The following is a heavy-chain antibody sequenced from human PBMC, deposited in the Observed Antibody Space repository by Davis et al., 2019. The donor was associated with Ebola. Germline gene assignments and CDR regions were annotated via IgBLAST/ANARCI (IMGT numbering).Heavy chain of an antibody. Sequence: GESLKISCVASGFTVSSDYMSWVRQAPGKGLEWVSVIYNGGSTYYADSVKGRFTISRHSSENTVFLQMNSLRPDDTAVYYCARDPPQSGGYVWGQGTLVTVSS. V-gene: IGHV3-53*04. CDR1: GFTVSSDY. CDR3: ARDPPQSGGYV. CDR2: IYNGGST. D-gene: IGHD5-12*01. J-gene: IGHJ4*02.